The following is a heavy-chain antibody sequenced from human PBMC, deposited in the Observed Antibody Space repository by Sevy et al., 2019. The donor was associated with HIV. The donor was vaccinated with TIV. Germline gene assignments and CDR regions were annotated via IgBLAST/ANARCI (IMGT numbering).Heavy chain of an antibody. CDR1: GGTFSSYA. V-gene: IGHV1-69*13. CDR3: AISGVSYGHGRFDP. CDR2: IIPIFGTA. J-gene: IGHJ5*02. Sequence: ASVKVSCKASGGTFSSYAISWVRQAPGQGLEWMGGIIPIFGTANYAQKFQGRVTITADESTSTAYMELSSLRSEDTAVYYCAISGVSYGHGRFDPWGQGTLVTVSS. D-gene: IGHD4-17*01.